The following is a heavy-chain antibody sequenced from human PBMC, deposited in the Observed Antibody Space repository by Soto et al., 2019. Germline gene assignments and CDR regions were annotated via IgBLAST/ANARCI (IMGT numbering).Heavy chain of an antibody. Sequence: QVQLQESGPGLVKPSQTLSLSCTVSGASISSGGYYWNWIRQHPGKGLEWIGYIYYSGSTYYNPSLKSRVTISVDTSKNEFSLKLSSVTAADTAVYYCARDGRGRGIAVAGRFWYFDLWGRGPLVTVSS. D-gene: IGHD6-19*01. V-gene: IGHV4-31*03. J-gene: IGHJ2*01. CDR3: ARDGRGRGIAVAGRFWYFDL. CDR1: GASISSGGYY. CDR2: IYYSGST.